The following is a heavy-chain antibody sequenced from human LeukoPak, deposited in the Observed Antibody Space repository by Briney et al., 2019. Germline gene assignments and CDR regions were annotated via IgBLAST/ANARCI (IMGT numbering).Heavy chain of an antibody. CDR1: GFTFSSYA. Sequence: GGSLRLSCAASGFTFSSYAMSWVRQAPGKGLEWVANIKQDGSEKYYVDSVKGRFTISRDNAKNSLYLQMNSLRAEDTAVYYCARTPVESRGYFDWLEDRDAFDIWGQGTMVTVSS. J-gene: IGHJ3*02. D-gene: IGHD3-9*01. V-gene: IGHV3-7*01. CDR2: IKQDGSEK. CDR3: ARTPVESRGYFDWLEDRDAFDI.